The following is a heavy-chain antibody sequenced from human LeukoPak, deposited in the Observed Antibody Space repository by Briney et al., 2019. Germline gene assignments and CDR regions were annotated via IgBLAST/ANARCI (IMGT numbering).Heavy chain of an antibody. CDR2: ISSSGSTI. J-gene: IGHJ4*02. CDR3: ARADYNSSGFPFDY. Sequence: GGSLRLSCAASGFTFSSYAMSWVRQAPGKGLEWVSYISSSGSTIYYADSVKGRFTISRDNAKNSLYLQMNSLRAEDTAVYYCARADYNSSGFPFDYWGQGTLVTVSS. CDR1: GFTFSSYA. V-gene: IGHV3-48*03. D-gene: IGHD3-22*01.